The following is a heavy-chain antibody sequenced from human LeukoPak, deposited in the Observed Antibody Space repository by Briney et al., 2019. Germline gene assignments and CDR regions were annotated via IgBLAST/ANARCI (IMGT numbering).Heavy chain of an antibody. V-gene: IGHV3-74*01. CDR2: IKSDGSTT. J-gene: IGHJ4*02. D-gene: IGHD5-18*01. CDR3: ARVVDTHFDY. CDR1: GFTFSSYW. Sequence: PGGSLRLSCAASGFTFSSYWMHWVRQAPGKGLVWVSRIKSDGSTTTYADSVKGRFTISRDNAKNTLYLQMNCLRAEDTAVYYCARVVDTHFDYWGQGTLVTVSS.